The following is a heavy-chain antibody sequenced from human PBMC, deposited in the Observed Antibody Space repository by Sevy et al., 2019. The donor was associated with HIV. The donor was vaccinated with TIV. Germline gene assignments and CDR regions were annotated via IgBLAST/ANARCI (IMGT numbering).Heavy chain of an antibody. J-gene: IGHJ4*02. CDR3: ARGSHSGYDW. CDR1: GFTFSSYA. CDR2: ISYDGSNK. V-gene: IGHV3-30*04. Sequence: GGSLRLSCAASGFTFSSYAMHWVRQAPGKGLEWGAVISYDGSNKYYADSVKGRFTISRDNSKNTLYLQMNSLRAEDTAVYYCARGSHSGYDWWGQGTLVTVSS. D-gene: IGHD5-12*01.